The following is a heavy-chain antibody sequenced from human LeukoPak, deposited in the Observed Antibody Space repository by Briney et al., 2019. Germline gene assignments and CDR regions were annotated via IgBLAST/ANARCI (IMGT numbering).Heavy chain of an antibody. V-gene: IGHV1-69*01. D-gene: IGHD3-10*01. CDR3: ARGDPGGFGELIDY. Sequence: SVKVSCKASVGTFSSYAISWVRQAPGQGLEWMGGIIPIFGTANYAQKFQGRVTITADESTSTAYMELSSLISEDTAMYYCARGDPGGFGELIDYWGQGTLVTVSS. J-gene: IGHJ4*02. CDR2: IIPIFGTA. CDR1: VGTFSSYA.